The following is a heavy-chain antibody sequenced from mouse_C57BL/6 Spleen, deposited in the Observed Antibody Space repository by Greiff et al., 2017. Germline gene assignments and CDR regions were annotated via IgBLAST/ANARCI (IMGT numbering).Heavy chain of an antibody. CDR3: ARGDYGSSYAWFAY. CDR2: ISYDGSN. CDR1: GYSITSGYY. D-gene: IGHD1-1*01. J-gene: IGHJ3*01. V-gene: IGHV3-6*01. Sequence: EVQLQESGPGLVKPSQSLSLTCSVTGYSITSGYYWNWIRQFPGNKLEWMGYISYDGSNNYNPSLKNRISITRDTSKNQFFLKLNSVTTEDTSTYYCARGDYGSSYAWFAYWGQGTLVTVSA.